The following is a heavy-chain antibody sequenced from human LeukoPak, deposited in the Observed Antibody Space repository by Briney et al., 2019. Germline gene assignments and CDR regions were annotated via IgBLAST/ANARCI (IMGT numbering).Heavy chain of an antibody. V-gene: IGHV3-7*01. D-gene: IGHD6-19*01. CDR2: IKQDGSEK. CDR1: GFTFSSYW. CDR3: ARDSSGWDYYFDY. J-gene: IGHJ4*02. Sequence: GGSLRLSXAASGFTFSSYWMSWVRQAPGKGLEWVANIKQDGSEKYYVDSVKGRFTISRDNAKNSLYLQMNSLRAEDTAVYYCARDSSGWDYYFDYWGQGTLVTVSS.